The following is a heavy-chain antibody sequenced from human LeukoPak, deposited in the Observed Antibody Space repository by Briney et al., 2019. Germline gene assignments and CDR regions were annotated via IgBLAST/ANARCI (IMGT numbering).Heavy chain of an antibody. D-gene: IGHD3-22*01. Sequence: GESLKISCKGSGYSFTSYWIGWVRQMPGKGLEWTGIIYPGDSDTRYSPSFQGQVTISADKSFNTAYLQWNSLRATDTAMYYCARQTSFGYHDYWGQGTLVTVSS. V-gene: IGHV5-51*01. J-gene: IGHJ4*02. CDR3: ARQTSFGYHDY. CDR1: GYSFTSYW. CDR2: IYPGDSDT.